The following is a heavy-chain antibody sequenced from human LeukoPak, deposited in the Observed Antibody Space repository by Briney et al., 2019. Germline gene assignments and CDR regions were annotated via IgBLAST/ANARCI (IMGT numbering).Heavy chain of an antibody. Sequence: SETLSLTCTVSGGSISSSSYYWSWIRQPAGKGLEWIGRIYTSGSTNYNPSLKSRVTISVDTSKNQFSLKLSSVTAADTAVYYCARKVYYMDVWGKGTTVTVSS. CDR3: ARKVYYMDV. J-gene: IGHJ6*03. V-gene: IGHV4-61*02. CDR1: GGSISSSSYY. CDR2: IYTSGST.